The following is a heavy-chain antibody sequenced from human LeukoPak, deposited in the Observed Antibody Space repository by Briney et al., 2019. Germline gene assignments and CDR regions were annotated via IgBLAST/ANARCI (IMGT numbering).Heavy chain of an antibody. D-gene: IGHD3-10*01. J-gene: IGHJ4*02. CDR2: LKNNGDNI. CDR1: GFIFGHYA. Sequence: GGSLRLSCSASGFIFGHYAMHWVRQAPGKGLEYVSSLKNNGDNIYYTDSVKGRSTISRDNSRNTLYVQLSSLRPEDTAVYYCVKDRGGLARDFDQWGQGTLVTVSS. CDR3: VKDRGGLARDFDQ. V-gene: IGHV3-64*05.